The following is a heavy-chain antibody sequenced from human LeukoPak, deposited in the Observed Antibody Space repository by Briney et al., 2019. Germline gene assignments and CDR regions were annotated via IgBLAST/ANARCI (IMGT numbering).Heavy chain of an antibody. CDR1: GYAFTSYD. D-gene: IGHD3-22*01. Sequence: GASVKVSCKASGYAFTSYDINWVRQATGQGLEWMGWMNPNSGNTGYAQKFQGRVTMTRNTSISTAYMELSSLRSEDTAVYYCARRAHTYYYDSSGGDYWGQGTLVTVSS. J-gene: IGHJ4*02. V-gene: IGHV1-8*01. CDR3: ARRAHTYYYDSSGGDY. CDR2: MNPNSGNT.